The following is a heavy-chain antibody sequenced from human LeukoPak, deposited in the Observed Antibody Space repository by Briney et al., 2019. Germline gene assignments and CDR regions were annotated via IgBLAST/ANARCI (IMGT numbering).Heavy chain of an antibody. V-gene: IGHV3-23*01. D-gene: IGHD2-2*01. CDR2: IRGSGGST. Sequence: PGGSLRLSCAASGFTFSSYAMSWVRQAPGKGLEWVSAIRGSGGSTYYADSVKGRFTISRDNSKNTLYLQMNSLRAEDTAVYYCAKDPRSLIVVVPAAFDYWGQGTLVTVSS. CDR1: GFTFSSYA. J-gene: IGHJ4*02. CDR3: AKDPRSLIVVVPAAFDY.